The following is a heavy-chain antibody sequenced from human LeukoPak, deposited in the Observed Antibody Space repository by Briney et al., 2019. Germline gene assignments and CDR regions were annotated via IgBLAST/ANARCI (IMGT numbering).Heavy chain of an antibody. CDR1: GGTFSSYA. CDR3: ARDRGLRYCSSTSCTNWFDP. CDR2: IIPIFGTA. D-gene: IGHD2-2*01. Sequence: SVKVSCKASGGTFSSYAISWVRQAPGQGLEWMGGIIPIFGTANYAQKFQGRVTITTDESTSTAYMELSSLRSEDTAVYYCARDRGLRYCSSTSCTNWFDPWGQGTLVTVSS. V-gene: IGHV1-69*05. J-gene: IGHJ5*02.